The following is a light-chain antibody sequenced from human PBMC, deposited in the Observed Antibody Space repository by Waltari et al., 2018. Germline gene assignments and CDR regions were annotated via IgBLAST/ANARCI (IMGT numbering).Light chain of an antibody. Sequence: EIVMTQSPATLSLSPGERATLSCRASQSVSSSLAWYQQKPGQAPRLLIYCASSRATGIPDRFSGGGSGTDFTLTISSLEPEDVAVYYCLQRSNWPQLTFGGGTKVEIK. CDR2: CAS. CDR3: LQRSNWPQLT. J-gene: IGKJ4*01. CDR1: QSVSSS. V-gene: IGKV3-15*01.